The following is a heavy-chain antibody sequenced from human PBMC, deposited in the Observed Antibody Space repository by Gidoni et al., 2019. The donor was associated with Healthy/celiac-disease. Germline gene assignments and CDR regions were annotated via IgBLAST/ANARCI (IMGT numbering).Heavy chain of an antibody. CDR2: ISSSSSYI. CDR1: GFTFSSYS. V-gene: IGHV3-21*01. Sequence: EVQLVESGGGLVKPGGSLRLSCAASGFTFSSYSMSWVRQAPGKGLEWVSAISSSSSYIYYADSVNGRFTISRDNAKNSLYLQMNSLRAEDTAVYYCASILSGWTFDYWGQGTLVTVSS. CDR3: ASILSGWTFDY. D-gene: IGHD6-19*01. J-gene: IGHJ4*02.